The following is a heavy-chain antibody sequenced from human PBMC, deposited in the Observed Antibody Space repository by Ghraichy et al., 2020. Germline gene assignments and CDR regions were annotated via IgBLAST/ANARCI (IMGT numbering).Heavy chain of an antibody. V-gene: IGHV3-33*01. D-gene: IGHD5-12*01. CDR3: ASGPVATNGYFDY. Sequence: GESLNISCAASGFTFSSYGMHWVRQAPGKGLEWVAVIWYDGSNKYYADSVKGRFTISRDNSKNTLYLQMNSLRAEDTAVYYCASGPVATNGYFDYWGQGTLVTVSS. J-gene: IGHJ4*02. CDR1: GFTFSSYG. CDR2: IWYDGSNK.